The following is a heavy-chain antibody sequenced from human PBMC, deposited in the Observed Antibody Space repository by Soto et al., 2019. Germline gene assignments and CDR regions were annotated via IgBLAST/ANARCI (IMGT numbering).Heavy chain of an antibody. CDR3: ARGLYSWWLQFDDFDI. J-gene: IGHJ3*02. CDR1: GYTFTSYD. D-gene: IGHD2-15*01. CDR2: MNPNSGNT. Sequence: ASVKVSCKASGYTFTSYDINWVRQATGQGLEWMGWMNPNSGNTGYAQKFQGRVTMTRNTSISTAYMELSSLRSEDTAVYYCARGLYSWWLQFDDFDIWGQGTMVTVSS. V-gene: IGHV1-8*01.